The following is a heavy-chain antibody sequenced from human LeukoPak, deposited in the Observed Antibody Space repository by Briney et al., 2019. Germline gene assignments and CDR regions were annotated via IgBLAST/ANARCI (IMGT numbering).Heavy chain of an antibody. CDR1: GGSISSGSYY. D-gene: IGHD5-18*01. CDR3: ARVDSDPPYYMDV. CDR2: IYTSGST. Sequence: SETLSLTCTVSGGSISSGSYYWSWIRQPAGKGLEWIGRIYTSGSTNYNPSLKRRVTISVDTSKNQFSLKLSSVTAADTAVYYCARVDSDPPYYMDVWGKGTTVTISS. J-gene: IGHJ6*03. V-gene: IGHV4-61*02.